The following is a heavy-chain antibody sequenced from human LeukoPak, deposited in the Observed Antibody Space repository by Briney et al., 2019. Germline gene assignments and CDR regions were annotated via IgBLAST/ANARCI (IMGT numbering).Heavy chain of an antibody. V-gene: IGHV3-7*01. CDR3: ARVPIYYDFWSGGAFDI. CDR1: GFTFSSYW. D-gene: IGHD3-3*01. CDR2: VKQDGSEK. J-gene: IGHJ3*02. Sequence: GGSLRLSCAASGFTFSSYWMSWVRQAPGKGLEWVANVKQDGSEKYYVDSVKGRFTISRDNAKNSLYLQMNSLRAEDTAVYYCARVPIYYDFWSGGAFDIWGQGTMVTVSS.